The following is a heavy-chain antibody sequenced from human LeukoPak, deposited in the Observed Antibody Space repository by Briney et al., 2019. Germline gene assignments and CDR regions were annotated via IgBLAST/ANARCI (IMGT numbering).Heavy chain of an antibody. J-gene: IGHJ4*02. CDR3: ARDLTTNGVAY. V-gene: IGHV3-11*04. Sequence: GGSLRLSCAASGFTFSDYYMTWIRQAPGKGLEWVSYISSSGYTTYYADSVKGRFTISRDNSKNTLYLQMNSLRAEDTAVYYCARDLTTNGVAYWGQGTLVTVSS. CDR1: GFTFSDYY. D-gene: IGHD2-8*01. CDR2: ISSSGYTT.